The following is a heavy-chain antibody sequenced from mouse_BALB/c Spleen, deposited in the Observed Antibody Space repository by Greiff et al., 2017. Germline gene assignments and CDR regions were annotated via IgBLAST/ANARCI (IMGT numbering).Heavy chain of an antibody. J-gene: IGHJ4*01. CDR3: AKGPYAMDY. CDR2: IDPANGNT. Sequence: VQLKRSGAELVKPGASVKLSCTASGFNIKDTYMHWVKQRPEQGLEWIGRIDPANGNTKYDPKFQGKATITADTSSNTAYLQLSSLTSEDTAVYYCAKGPYAMDYWGQGTSVTVSS. CDR1: GFNIKDTY. V-gene: IGHV14-3*02.